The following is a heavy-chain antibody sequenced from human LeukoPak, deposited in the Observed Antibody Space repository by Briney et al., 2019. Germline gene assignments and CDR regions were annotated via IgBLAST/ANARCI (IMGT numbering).Heavy chain of an antibody. V-gene: IGHV1-18*01. CDR2: ISAYNGNT. J-gene: IGHJ4*02. CDR3: ARDPHYYYDSSGYADY. CDR1: GYTFTSYG. Sequence: GASVKVSCKASGYTFTSYGISWVRQAPGQGLEWTGWISAYNGNTNYAQKLQGRVTMTTDTSTSTAYMELRSLRSDDTAVYYCARDPHYYYDSSGYADYWGQGTLVTVSS. D-gene: IGHD3-22*01.